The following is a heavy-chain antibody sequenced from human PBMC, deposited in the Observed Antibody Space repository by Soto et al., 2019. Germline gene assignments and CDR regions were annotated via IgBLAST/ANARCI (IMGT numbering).Heavy chain of an antibody. CDR2: IYSGGNT. D-gene: IGHD3-3*01. CDR1: GFTVSSNY. V-gene: IGHV3-66*01. J-gene: IGHJ3*02. Sequence: GGSLRLSCAVSGFTVSSNYMNWVRQAPGKGLEWVSFIYSGGNTYYADSVKGRFTISRDNSKNMLYLQMNSLRVEDTAVYYCAREVRVRGFAFDIWGQGTMITVSS. CDR3: AREVRVRGFAFDI.